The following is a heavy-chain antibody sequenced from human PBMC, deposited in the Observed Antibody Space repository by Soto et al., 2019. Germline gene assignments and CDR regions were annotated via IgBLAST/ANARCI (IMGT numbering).Heavy chain of an antibody. Sequence: GGSLRLSCAASGFTFSSYAMHWVRQAPGKGLEWVAVISYDGSNKYYADSVKGRFTISRDNSKNTLYLQMNSLRAEDTAVYYCARVLPGRTGALYYYYYGMDVWGQGTTVTVSS. CDR2: ISYDGSNK. CDR3: ARVLPGRTGALYYYYYGMDV. CDR1: GFTFSSYA. V-gene: IGHV3-30-3*01. J-gene: IGHJ6*02. D-gene: IGHD3-10*01.